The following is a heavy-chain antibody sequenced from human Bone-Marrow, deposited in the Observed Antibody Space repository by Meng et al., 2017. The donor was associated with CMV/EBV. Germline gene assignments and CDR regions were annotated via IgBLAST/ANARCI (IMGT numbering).Heavy chain of an antibody. Sequence: GESLKISCVGSGITVSSYSMNWVRQSPGRGLEWVSSISRNGNNIHYADSLKGRLTISRDNAKNSLYLQMNNLRAEDTAVYYCARTSMVYYYYGMDVWGQGTTVTVSS. J-gene: IGHJ6*02. D-gene: IGHD3-10*01. V-gene: IGHV3-21*01. CDR2: ISRNGNNI. CDR3: ARTSMVYYYYGMDV. CDR1: GITVSSYS.